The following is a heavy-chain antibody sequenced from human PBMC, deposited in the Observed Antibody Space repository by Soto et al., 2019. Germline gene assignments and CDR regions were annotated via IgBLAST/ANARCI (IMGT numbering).Heavy chain of an antibody. Sequence: GGSLRLSCAASGFTFSSYGMHWVRQAPGKGLEWVAVISYDGSNKYYADSVKGRFTISRDNSKNTLYLQMNSLRAEDTAVYYCAKEDSGLYYYYGRDVWGQGTRVTVSS. V-gene: IGHV3-30*18. D-gene: IGHD6-25*01. CDR2: ISYDGSNK. J-gene: IGHJ6*02. CDR1: GFTFSSYG. CDR3: AKEDSGLYYYYGRDV.